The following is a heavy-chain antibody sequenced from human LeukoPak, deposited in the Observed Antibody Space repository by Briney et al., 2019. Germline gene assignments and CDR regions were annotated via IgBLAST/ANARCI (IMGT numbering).Heavy chain of an antibody. CDR3: ARDREYTDYLHNWFDP. Sequence: GGSLRLSCAASGFTFKTYNMNWVPQAPGKGLEWVSYIRSSSKNKYYADSVRGRFTISRDNAKNSLYLQMNSLRAEDTAVYYCARDREYTDYLHNWFDPWGQGTLVTVSS. CDR1: GFTFKTYN. D-gene: IGHD4-11*01. V-gene: IGHV3-21*05. J-gene: IGHJ5*02. CDR2: IRSSSKNK.